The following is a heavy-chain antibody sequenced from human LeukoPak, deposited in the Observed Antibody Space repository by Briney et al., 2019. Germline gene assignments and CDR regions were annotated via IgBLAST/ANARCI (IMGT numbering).Heavy chain of an antibody. CDR1: GFTFSNYE. CDR2: ISGSGGST. V-gene: IGHV3-23*01. Sequence: PGGSLRLSCAASGFTFSNYEMNWVRQAPGKGLEWVSSISGSGGSTYYADSVKGRFTISRDNSKNTLYLQMNSLRAEDTAVYYCAKSGLVATIPTYYYYYYMDVWGKGTTVTISS. D-gene: IGHD5-12*01. J-gene: IGHJ6*03. CDR3: AKSGLVATIPTYYYYYYMDV.